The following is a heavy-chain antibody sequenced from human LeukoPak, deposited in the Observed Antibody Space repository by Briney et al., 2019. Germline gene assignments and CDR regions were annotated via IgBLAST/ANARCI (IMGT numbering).Heavy chain of an antibody. Sequence: SETLSLTCTVSGGSISSYYWSWIRQPPGKGLEWIGYIYYSGSTNYNPSLKSRVTISVDTSKNQFSLKLSSVTAADTAVYYCARAGAQYYDILTGYWYYFDYWGQGTLVTVSS. CDR1: GGSISSYY. V-gene: IGHV4-59*01. J-gene: IGHJ4*02. CDR3: ARAGAQYYDILTGYWYYFDY. D-gene: IGHD3-9*01. CDR2: IYYSGST.